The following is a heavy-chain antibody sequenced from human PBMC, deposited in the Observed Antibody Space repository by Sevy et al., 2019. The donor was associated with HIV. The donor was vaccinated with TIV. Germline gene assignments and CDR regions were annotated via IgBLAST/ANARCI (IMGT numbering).Heavy chain of an antibody. V-gene: IGHV3-23*01. CDR3: ARGRATSATGTLFDY. D-gene: IGHD3-9*01. Sequence: GGSLRLSCAASGFTSSSYAMSWVRQPPGRGLEWVSTLSDSGVSTYYADSVKGGFTISRDNSKNILYLQMNSLRAEDTAVYYGARGRATSATGTLFDYWGQGTLVTVSS. CDR1: GFTSSSYA. CDR2: LSDSGVST. J-gene: IGHJ4*02.